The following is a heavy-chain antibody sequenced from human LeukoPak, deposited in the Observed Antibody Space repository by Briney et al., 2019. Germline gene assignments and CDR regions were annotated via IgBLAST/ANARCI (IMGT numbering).Heavy chain of an antibody. CDR1: GGSISANY. D-gene: IGHD6-13*01. V-gene: IGHV4-59*08. J-gene: IGHJ5*02. CDR3: AKTSYSTSWYWFDP. Sequence: SETLSLTCTVSGGSISANYWSWIRQPPGKGLEWIGYIYYSGSTYYNPSLKSRVTISVDKSKNQFSLKLSSVTAADTAVYHCAKTSYSTSWYWFDPWGPRTLVTVSS. CDR2: IYYSGST.